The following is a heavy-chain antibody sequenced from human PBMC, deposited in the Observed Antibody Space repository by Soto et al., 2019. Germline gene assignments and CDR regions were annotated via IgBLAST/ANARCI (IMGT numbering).Heavy chain of an antibody. Sequence: GGSLTLSCAASGFTFSSYSMNWVRQAPGQGLEWVSSISSSSSYIYYADSVKGRFTISRDNATNSLYLQMNSLRAEDKAVYYCARGAVAGLNWGQGTLVTVSS. J-gene: IGHJ4*02. D-gene: IGHD6-19*01. V-gene: IGHV3-21*01. CDR1: GFTFSSYS. CDR3: ARGAVAGLN. CDR2: ISSSSSYI.